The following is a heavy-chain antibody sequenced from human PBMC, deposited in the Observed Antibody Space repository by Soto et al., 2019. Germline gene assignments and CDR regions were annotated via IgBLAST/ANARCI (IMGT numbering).Heavy chain of an antibody. D-gene: IGHD3-10*01. Sequence: QVQLQESGPGLVKPSQTLSLTCTVSGGSISSGGYYWSWIRQHPGKGLEWIGYIYYSGSTYYNPSLNSRVTMSVDTSKNQFSLKLSSVTAADTAVYYCARELRFGEDYYGMDVWGQGTTVTVSS. CDR2: IYYSGST. CDR1: GGSISSGGYY. V-gene: IGHV4-31*03. CDR3: ARELRFGEDYYGMDV. J-gene: IGHJ6*02.